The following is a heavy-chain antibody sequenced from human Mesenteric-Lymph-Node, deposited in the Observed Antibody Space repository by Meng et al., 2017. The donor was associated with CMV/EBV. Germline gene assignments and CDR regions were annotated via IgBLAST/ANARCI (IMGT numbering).Heavy chain of an antibody. CDR2: IDHSGSS. Sequence: SETLSLTCTVYGGSFSGYSWNWIRQPPGKGLEWVGEIDHSGSSNYNPSLEGRITLSIDTSKNQFSLKLSSVTAADTAVYYCARFQFSPGFLDYWGQGTLVTVSS. CDR3: ARFQFSPGFLDY. V-gene: IGHV4-34*01. J-gene: IGHJ4*02. D-gene: IGHD3-10*01. CDR1: GGSFSGYS.